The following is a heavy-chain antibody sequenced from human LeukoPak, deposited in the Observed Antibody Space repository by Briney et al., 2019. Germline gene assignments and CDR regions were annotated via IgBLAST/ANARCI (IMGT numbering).Heavy chain of an antibody. V-gene: IGHV4-39*07. CDR2: INHSGST. CDR3: ARSRVAHFDY. J-gene: IGHJ4*02. D-gene: IGHD5-12*01. CDR1: GGSISSSSYY. Sequence: PSETLSLTCTVSGGSISSSSYYWGWIRQPPGKGLEWIGEINHSGSTNYNPSLKSRVTISVDTSKNQFSLKLSSVTAADTAVYYCARSRVAHFDYWGQGTLVTVSS.